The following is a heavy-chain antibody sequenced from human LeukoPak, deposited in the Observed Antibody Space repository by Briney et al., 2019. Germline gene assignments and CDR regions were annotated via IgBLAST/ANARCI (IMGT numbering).Heavy chain of an antibody. D-gene: IGHD4-17*01. CDR1: GYTFTNYG. V-gene: IGHV1-18*01. J-gene: IGHJ4*02. CDR3: ARDYGTGDDYVDYE. CDR2: ISVYNGNT. Sequence: ASVKVSCKASGYTFTNYGISWVRQAPGQGLEWMGWISVYNGNTNYAQKLQGRVTMTTDTSTSTAYMELRSLRSDDTAVYYCARDYGTGDDYVDYEWGQGTLVTVSS.